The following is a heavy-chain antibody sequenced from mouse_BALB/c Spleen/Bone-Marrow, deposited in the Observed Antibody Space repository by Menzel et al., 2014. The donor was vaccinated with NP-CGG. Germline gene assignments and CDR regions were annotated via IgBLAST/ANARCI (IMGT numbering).Heavy chain of an antibody. J-gene: IGHJ2*01. V-gene: IGHV1-77*01. Sequence: VKLLESGAELARPGASVKLSCKASGYTFTDYYINWVKQRTGQGLEWIGEIYPGSGNTYYNEEFKNKATLTADKSSSTVYMQFSSLTSEDPAVYFCVRTGHATVVAFYFGYWGQGTTLTVSS. D-gene: IGHD1-1*01. CDR3: VRTGHATVVAFYFGY. CDR1: GYTFTDYY. CDR2: IYPGSGNT.